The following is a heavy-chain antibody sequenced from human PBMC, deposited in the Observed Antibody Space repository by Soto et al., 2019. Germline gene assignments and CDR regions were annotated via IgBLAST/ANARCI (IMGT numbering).Heavy chain of an antibody. D-gene: IGHD3-10*01. CDR1: GGYFSCYD. CDR3: ARDKRITMVRGVMGNINWFDP. V-gene: IGHV4-34*01. Sequence: SETLSLTCAVYGGYFSCYDVSWIRQTPGKGLEWIGEINHSGSTNYNPSLKSRVTISVDTSKNQFSLKLSSVTAADTAVYYCARDKRITMVRGVMGNINWFDPWGQGTLVTVSS. CDR2: INHSGST. J-gene: IGHJ5*02.